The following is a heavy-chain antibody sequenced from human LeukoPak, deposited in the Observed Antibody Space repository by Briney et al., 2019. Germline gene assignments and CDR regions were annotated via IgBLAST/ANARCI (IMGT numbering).Heavy chain of an antibody. CDR1: GFTFSSYA. CDR2: ISYDGSNK. V-gene: IGHV3-30-3*01. D-gene: IGHD2-15*01. CDR3: ARDRISGPTGSYFDY. Sequence: PGGSLRLSCAASGFTFSSYAMHWVRQAPGKGLEWVAVISYDGSNKYYADSVKGRFTISRDNSKNTLYLQMNSLRAEDTAVYYCARDRISGPTGSYFDYWGQGTLVTVSS. J-gene: IGHJ4*02.